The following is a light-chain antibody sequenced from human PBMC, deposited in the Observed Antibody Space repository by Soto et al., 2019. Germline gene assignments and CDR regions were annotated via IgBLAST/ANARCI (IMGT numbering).Light chain of an antibody. CDR2: GAS. CDR1: QSVSSSY. CDR3: QQYGSSPFT. V-gene: IGKV3-20*01. Sequence: ESVLTQSPGTLSMSPGERATLSCRASQSVSSSYSAWYQQKPGQAPRLLIYGASRRATGIPDRFSGSGSGTDFTLTSSRLEPEDFAVYYCQQYGSSPFTFGHGTKVDI. J-gene: IGKJ3*01.